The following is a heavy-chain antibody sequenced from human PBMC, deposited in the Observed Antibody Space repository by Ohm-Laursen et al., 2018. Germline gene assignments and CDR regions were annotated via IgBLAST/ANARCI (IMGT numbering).Heavy chain of an antibody. J-gene: IGHJ4*02. CDR1: GFTFSSYA. CDR2: ISGRDGST. D-gene: IGHD3-10*01. V-gene: IGHV3-23*01. CDR3: AKRAYGSGSYYFDY. Sequence: GSLRLSCAASGFTFSSYAMGWVRQAPGKGLEWVSAISGRDGSTYYADSVKGRFTISRDNSKNTLYLQMNSLRVEDTAVYYCAKRAYGSGSYYFDYWGQGTLVTVSS.